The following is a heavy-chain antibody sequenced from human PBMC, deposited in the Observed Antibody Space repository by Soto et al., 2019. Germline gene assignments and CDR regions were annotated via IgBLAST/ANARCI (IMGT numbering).Heavy chain of an antibody. D-gene: IGHD6-19*01. CDR2: INEDGSHT. V-gene: IGHV3-74*01. Sequence: QLVESGGGLVQPGGSLRLSCTVSEFTFSGYWMHWVRQVPGKGLMWVSRINEDGSHTDHAASVQGRFTISRDNAFNTLFLQMNMLRAEDSAIYYCSMGASGLPGIDYWGQGTLVTVSS. J-gene: IGHJ4*02. CDR1: EFTFSGYW. CDR3: SMGASGLPGIDY.